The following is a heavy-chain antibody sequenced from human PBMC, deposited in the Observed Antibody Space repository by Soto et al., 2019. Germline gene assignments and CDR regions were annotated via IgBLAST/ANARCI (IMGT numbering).Heavy chain of an antibody. CDR3: AGSPGGGAYYYYGMDV. CDR1: GGTFSSYA. Sequence: QVQLVQSGAEVKKPGSSVKVSCKASGGTFSSYAISWVRQAPGQGLEWMGAVIPIFGTANYAQKFQGRVTSTADESTSTAYMELSSLRSEDTAVYYCAGSPGGGAYYYYGMDVWGQGTTVTVSS. V-gene: IGHV1-69*12. CDR2: VIPIFGTA. D-gene: IGHD2-15*01. J-gene: IGHJ6*02.